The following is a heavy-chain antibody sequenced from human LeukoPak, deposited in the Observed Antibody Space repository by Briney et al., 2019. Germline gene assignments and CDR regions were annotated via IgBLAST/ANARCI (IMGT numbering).Heavy chain of an antibody. Sequence: SETLSLTCAVSGGSISSSNWWSWVRQPPGKGLEWIGEIYHSGGTNYNPSLKSRVTMSVDKSKNQFSLKLSSVTAADTAVYYCARMGSSSWYRDYWGQGTLVTVSS. J-gene: IGHJ4*02. CDR2: IYHSGGT. CDR1: GGSISSSNW. D-gene: IGHD6-13*01. V-gene: IGHV4-4*02. CDR3: ARMGSSSWYRDY.